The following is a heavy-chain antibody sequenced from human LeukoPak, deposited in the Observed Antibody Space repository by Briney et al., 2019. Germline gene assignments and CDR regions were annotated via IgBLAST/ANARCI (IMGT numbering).Heavy chain of an antibody. V-gene: IGHV3-23*01. D-gene: IGHD2-15*01. Sequence: ETLSLTCAVYGGSFSGYYWSWVRQAPGKGLEWVSAISGSGGSTYYADSVKGRFTISRDNSKNTLYLQMNSLRAEDTTVYYCAKDYFGYCSGGGCYWGSFAAFDIWGQGTMVTVSS. CDR2: ISGSGGST. CDR3: AKDYFGYCSGGGCYWGSFAAFDI. J-gene: IGHJ3*02. CDR1: GGSFSGYY.